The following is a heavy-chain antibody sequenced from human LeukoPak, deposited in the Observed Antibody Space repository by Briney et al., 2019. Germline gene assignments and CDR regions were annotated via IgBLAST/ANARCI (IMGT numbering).Heavy chain of an antibody. CDR3: KSGYDPRRNAFDI. J-gene: IGHJ3*02. V-gene: IGHV3-15*01. Sequence: GGSLRLSCAASGFTFSNAWMSWVRRAPGKGLEWVGRIKSKTDGGTTDYAAPVKGRFTISRDDSKNTLYLQMNSLKTEDTAVYYCKSGYDPRRNAFDIWGQGTMVTASS. D-gene: IGHD5-12*01. CDR2: IKSKTDGGTT. CDR1: GFTFSNAW.